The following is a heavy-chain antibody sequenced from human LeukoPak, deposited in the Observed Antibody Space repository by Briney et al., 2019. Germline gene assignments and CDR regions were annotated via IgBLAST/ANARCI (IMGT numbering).Heavy chain of an antibody. Sequence: PSETLSLTCAVYGGSFSGYYWSWIRQPPGKGLEWIGYIYHSGSTYYNPSLKSRVTISVDRSKNQFSLKLSSVTAADTAAYYCARDRSVEGAFDIWGQGTMVTVSS. V-gene: IGHV4-30-2*01. J-gene: IGHJ3*02. CDR3: ARDRSVEGAFDI. CDR2: IYHSGST. CDR1: GGSFSGYY.